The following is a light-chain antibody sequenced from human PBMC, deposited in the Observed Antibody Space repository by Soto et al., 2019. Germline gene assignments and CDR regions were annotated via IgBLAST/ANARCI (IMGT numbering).Light chain of an antibody. Sequence: QSVLTQPPSASGSPGQSVTISCTGTTSDIGAYNYVSWYQQRPGKAPKLIIYEVTRRPSGVPDRIFGSKSYTTASLTVSGLQAEDEADYYCSSFAGKNRFGFGNATKVTV. J-gene: IGLJ1*01. CDR2: EVT. V-gene: IGLV2-8*01. CDR3: SSFAGKNRFG. CDR1: TSDIGAYNY.